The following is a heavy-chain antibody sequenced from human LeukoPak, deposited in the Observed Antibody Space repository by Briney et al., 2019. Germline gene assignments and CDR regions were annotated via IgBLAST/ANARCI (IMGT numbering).Heavy chain of an antibody. V-gene: IGHV3-21*01. J-gene: IGHJ4*02. Sequence: GGSLRLSCEASGFTFSSYNMNWVRQAPGKGLEWVSSISSSSNYIYYADSVKGRFTISRDNAKNSLYLQMNSLRAEDTAVYYCARVPTVTFFDYWGQGTLVTVSS. CDR3: ARVPTVTFFDY. CDR2: ISSSSNYI. D-gene: IGHD4-17*01. CDR1: GFTFSSYN.